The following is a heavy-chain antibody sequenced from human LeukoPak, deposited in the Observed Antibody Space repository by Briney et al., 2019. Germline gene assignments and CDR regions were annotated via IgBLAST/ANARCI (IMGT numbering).Heavy chain of an antibody. D-gene: IGHD2-2*01. CDR1: GYTFANYV. V-gene: IGHV1-18*01. CDR2: ISLDSGNT. Sequence: ASVKVSCKASGYTFANYVINWVRQAPGQGLEWMGWISLDSGNTGYAQRVQGRVTLTTDTSTSTAYMELRSLRSDDTSVYFCARVTFLRPYQLDYWGQGTLVSISS. J-gene: IGHJ4*02. CDR3: ARVTFLRPYQLDY.